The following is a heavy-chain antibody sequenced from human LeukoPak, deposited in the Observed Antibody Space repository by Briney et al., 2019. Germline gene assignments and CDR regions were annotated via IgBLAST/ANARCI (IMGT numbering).Heavy chain of an antibody. V-gene: IGHV3-33*01. D-gene: IGHD2-2*01. CDR3: ASDAGDIVVVPAANGGYFDY. Sequence: PGGSLRLSCAASGFTFSSYGMHWVRQAPGKGLEWVAVIWYDGSNKYYADSVKGRFTISRDNSKNTLYLQMNSLRAEDTAVYYCASDAGDIVVVPAANGGYFDYWGQGTLVTVSS. J-gene: IGHJ4*02. CDR1: GFTFSSYG. CDR2: IWYDGSNK.